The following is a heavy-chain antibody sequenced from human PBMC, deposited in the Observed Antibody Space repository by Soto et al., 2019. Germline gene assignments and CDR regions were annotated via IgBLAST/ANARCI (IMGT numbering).Heavy chain of an antibody. J-gene: IGHJ3*02. CDR2: ISGSGVSGLST. V-gene: IGHV3-23*01. CDR1: GFTFSTYA. CDR3: AHPRGYGVFDAYDI. D-gene: IGHD4-17*01. Sequence: GGSLRLSCAASGFTFSTYAMSWVRQAPGKGLEWVSAISGSGVSGLSTYYADSVKGRFTISRDNSINRLYMQMNSLRTEDTAVYYCAHPRGYGVFDAYDIWGQGTMGTVS.